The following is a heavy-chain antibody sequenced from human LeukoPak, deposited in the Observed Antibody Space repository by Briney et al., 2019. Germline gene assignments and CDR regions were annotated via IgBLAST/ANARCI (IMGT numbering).Heavy chain of an antibody. V-gene: IGHV1-8*01. CDR1: GYTFTCYD. J-gene: IGHJ4*02. CDR2: MNPNSGNT. D-gene: IGHD3-10*01. CDR3: ARGSVHSSYSADY. Sequence: ASVKVSCKASGYTFTCYDINWVRQATGQGLEWMGWMNPNSGNTGYARKFQGRVTMTRNTSISTAYMELSSLRSEDTAVYYCARGSVHSSYSADYWGQGTLVTVSS.